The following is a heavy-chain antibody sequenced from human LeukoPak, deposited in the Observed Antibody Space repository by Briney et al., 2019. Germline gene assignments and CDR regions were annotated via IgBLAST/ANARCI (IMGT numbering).Heavy chain of an antibody. J-gene: IGHJ5*02. CDR2: INPSGGST. CDR3: ARSWSMVRGVGSHWFDP. CDR1: GYTFTSYY. D-gene: IGHD3-10*01. V-gene: IGHV1-46*01. Sequence: ASVKVSCKASGYTFTSYYMHWVRQAPGQGLEWMGIINPSGGSTSYAQKFQGRVTMTRDTSTSTVYMELSSLRSEDTAVYYCARSWSMVRGVGSHWFDPWGQGTLVTVSS.